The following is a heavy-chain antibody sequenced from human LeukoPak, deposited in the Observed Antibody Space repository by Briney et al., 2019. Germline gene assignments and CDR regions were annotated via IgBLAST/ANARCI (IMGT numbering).Heavy chain of an antibody. CDR3: ARQLDTYYYDSSGYYYRGAFDI. CDR2: IYYSGRT. CDR1: AGSISSYY. J-gene: IGHJ3*02. D-gene: IGHD3-22*01. Sequence: SENLSLTCTGSAGSISSYYWSWHRQPQGKGLEWMGYIYYSGRTNYHTSLKSRVTISVDTSKNQFSLKLSSVTAADTAVYYYARQLDTYYYDSSGYYYRGAFDIWGQGTMVTVSS. V-gene: IGHV4-59*08.